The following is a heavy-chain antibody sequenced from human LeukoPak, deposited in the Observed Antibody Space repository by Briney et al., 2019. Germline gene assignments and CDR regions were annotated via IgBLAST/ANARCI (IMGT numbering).Heavy chain of an antibody. Sequence: TGGSLRLSCAASGFTFSDAWMSWVRQAPGKGLEWVSYISSSSSTIYYADSVKGRFTISRDNAKNSLYLQMNSLRAEDTAVYYCARCPPTIFGVVIPYMDVWGNGTTVTVSS. CDR1: GFTFSDAW. CDR2: ISSSSSTI. D-gene: IGHD3-3*01. CDR3: ARCPPTIFGVVIPYMDV. V-gene: IGHV3-48*01. J-gene: IGHJ6*03.